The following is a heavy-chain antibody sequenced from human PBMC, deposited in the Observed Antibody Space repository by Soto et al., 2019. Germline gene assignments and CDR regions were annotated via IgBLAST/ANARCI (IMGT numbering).Heavy chain of an antibody. D-gene: IGHD6-19*01. Sequence: SETLSLTCTVSGGSISSYYWSWIRQPPGKGLEWIGYIYYSGSTNYNPSLKSRVTISVDTSKNQFSLKLSSVTAADTAVYYCARLPPYSSGWSLNYYYGMDVWGQGTTVTVSS. CDR1: GGSISSYY. CDR2: IYYSGST. CDR3: ARLPPYSSGWSLNYYYGMDV. V-gene: IGHV4-59*08. J-gene: IGHJ6*02.